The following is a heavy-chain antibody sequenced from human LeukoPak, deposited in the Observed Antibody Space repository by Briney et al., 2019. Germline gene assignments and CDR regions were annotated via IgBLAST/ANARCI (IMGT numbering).Heavy chain of an antibody. CDR1: GFTFSSYS. J-gene: IGHJ4*02. CDR3: AKSYYDSSGYFDY. V-gene: IGHV3-48*01. CDR2: ISSSSSTI. D-gene: IGHD3-22*01. Sequence: GGSLRLSCAASGFTFSSYSMNWVRQAPGKGLEWVSYISSSSSTIYYADSVKGRFTISRDNSKNTLYLQMNSLRAEDTAVYYCAKSYYDSSGYFDYWGQGTLVTVSS.